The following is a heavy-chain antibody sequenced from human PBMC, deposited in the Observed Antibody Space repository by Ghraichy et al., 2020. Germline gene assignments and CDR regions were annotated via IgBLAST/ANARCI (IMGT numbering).Heavy chain of an antibody. CDR3: ARDRGGYSSSWDLVDY. CDR1: GGSISSYY. V-gene: IGHV4-59*01. D-gene: IGHD6-13*01. CDR2: IYYSGST. Sequence: SETLSLTCTVSGGSISSYYWRWIRQPPGKGLEWIGYIYYSGSTNYNPSLKSRVTISVDTSKNQFSLKLSSVTAADTAVYYCARDRGGYSSSWDLVDYWGQGTLVTVSS. J-gene: IGHJ4*02.